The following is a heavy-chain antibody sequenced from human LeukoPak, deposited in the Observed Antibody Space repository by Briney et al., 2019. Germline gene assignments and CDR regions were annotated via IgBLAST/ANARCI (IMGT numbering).Heavy chain of an antibody. D-gene: IGHD4-11*01. V-gene: IGHV1-2*02. CDR1: GYTFTDYY. J-gene: IGHJ5*02. CDR3: TRSYGIFNYFDP. CDR2: IKCKSGDT. Sequence: GASVKVSCKASGYTFTDYYMHWVRQAPGQGLEWMGWIKCKSGDTSYAQKFQGRVTMTRDTSISTVYMEVSRLTSDDTAVYYCTRSYGIFNYFDPWGQGTLVTVSS.